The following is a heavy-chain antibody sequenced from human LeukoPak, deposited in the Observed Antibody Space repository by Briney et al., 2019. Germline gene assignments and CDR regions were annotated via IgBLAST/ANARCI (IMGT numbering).Heavy chain of an antibody. J-gene: IGHJ4*02. V-gene: IGHV3-23*01. Sequence: GGSLRLSCAASGFTFSSYWMSWVRQAPGKGLEWVSAISGSGGSTYYADSVKGRFTISRDNSKNTLYLQMNSLRAEDTAVYYCAKDEVGAYGSGDFDYWGQGTLVTVSS. CDR3: AKDEVGAYGSGDFDY. D-gene: IGHD3-10*01. CDR1: GFTFSSYW. CDR2: ISGSGGST.